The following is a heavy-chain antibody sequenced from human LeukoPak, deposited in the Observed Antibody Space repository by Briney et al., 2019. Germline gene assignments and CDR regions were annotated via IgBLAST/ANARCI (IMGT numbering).Heavy chain of an antibody. J-gene: IGHJ4*02. V-gene: IGHV4-39*01. CDR1: GGSINSVSYY. CDR3: ARRITGTTSDFFHY. CDR2: ISYNGGT. Sequence: SETLSLTCTVSGGSINSVSYYWRWTRQPPGKGVEWIGSISYNGGTYYNQSLKSRVTIFVDTSKHQFSLRLSSVTPAVTSVYYCARRITGTTSDFFHYWGQGTQVTV. D-gene: IGHD1-20*01.